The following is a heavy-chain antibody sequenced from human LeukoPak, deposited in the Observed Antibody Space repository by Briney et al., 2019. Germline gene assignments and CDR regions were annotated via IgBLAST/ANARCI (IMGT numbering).Heavy chain of an antibody. D-gene: IGHD4-17*01. CDR1: GYSLSEVS. CDR2: SDTGDGER. CDR3: ATRPVTIEGGFFQH. J-gene: IGHJ1*01. Sequence: GASVKVSCKVSGYSLSEVSMQWVRQAPGKGLEWMGGSDTGDGERIYARKFQGRVTLTEDTATDTAYMELSSLRSDDTAVYYCATRPVTIEGGFFQHWGQGTLVTVSS. V-gene: IGHV1-24*01.